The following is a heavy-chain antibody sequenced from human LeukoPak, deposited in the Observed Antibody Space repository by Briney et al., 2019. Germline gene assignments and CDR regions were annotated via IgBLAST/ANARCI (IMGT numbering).Heavy chain of an antibody. D-gene: IGHD2-15*01. Sequence: PSETLSLTCTVAGGSISSNYWSWIRQPAGKGREWVGRIYISGTTNYNPSLKSQVTMSLDTSKNQFSMKLSSVTAADTAVYYCARAPSDYCVGGTCTRINWLDPWGQGTLVTVSS. J-gene: IGHJ5*02. CDR3: ARAPSDYCVGGTCTRINWLDP. V-gene: IGHV4-4*07. CDR1: GGSISSNY. CDR2: IYISGTT.